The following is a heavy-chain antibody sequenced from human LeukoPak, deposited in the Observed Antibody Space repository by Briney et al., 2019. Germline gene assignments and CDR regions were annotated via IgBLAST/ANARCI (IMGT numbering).Heavy chain of an antibody. V-gene: IGHV3-33*01. CDR3: ARDQNYDILTGCLDY. Sequence: GGSLRLSCAASGFTFSSYGMHWVRQAPGKGLEWVAVIWYDGSNKYYADSVKGRFTISRDNSKNTLYLQMNSLRAEDTAVYYCARDQNYDILTGCLDYRGQGTLVTVSS. D-gene: IGHD3-9*01. CDR1: GFTFSSYG. CDR2: IWYDGSNK. J-gene: IGHJ4*02.